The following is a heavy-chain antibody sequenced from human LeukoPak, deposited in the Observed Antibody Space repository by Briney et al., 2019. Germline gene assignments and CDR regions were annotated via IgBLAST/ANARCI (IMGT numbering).Heavy chain of an antibody. D-gene: IGHD1-26*01. V-gene: IGHV3-7*03. Sequence: PGGSLRLSCAASGLTFSSYWMSWVRQGPGEGLEWVANIKKDGSEKNYVDSVKGRFTISRDDAKNSLSLQMHTLTAEDTAVYHCPRDPTYYLRYGYFDSWGQGTLVTVSS. CDR2: IKKDGSEK. J-gene: IGHJ4*02. CDR1: GLTFSSYW. CDR3: PRDPTYYLRYGYFDS.